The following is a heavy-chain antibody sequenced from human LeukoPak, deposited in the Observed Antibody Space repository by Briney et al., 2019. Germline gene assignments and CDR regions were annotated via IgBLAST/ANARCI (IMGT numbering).Heavy chain of an antibody. CDR3: ARDRNYDFWSGYPDAFDI. Sequence: GGSLRLSCAASGFTFSDYYMSWIRQAPGKGLEWVSYISSSGSTIYYADSVKGRFTISRDNAKNSLYLQMNSLRAEDTAVYYCARDRNYDFWSGYPDAFDIWGQGTKVTVSS. V-gene: IGHV3-11*01. CDR1: GFTFSDYY. J-gene: IGHJ3*02. CDR2: ISSSGSTI. D-gene: IGHD3-3*01.